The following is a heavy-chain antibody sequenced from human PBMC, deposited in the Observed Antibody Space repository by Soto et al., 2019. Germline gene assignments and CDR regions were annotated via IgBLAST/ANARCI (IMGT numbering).Heavy chain of an antibody. V-gene: IGHV4-38-2*02. CDR1: GYSISIGYY. Sequence: DSLPLTCTVSGYSISIGYYWAWSLQKPGKGPDWIASIYHGGTTFYNPSLKSRITISVDTSNNQFSLKLTSVTAADTAVYYCARVHVMVVAGSTFDYWVHGTLVTVS. CDR3: ARVHVMVVAGSTFDY. CDR2: IYHGGTT. J-gene: IGHJ4*01. D-gene: IGHD6-19*01.